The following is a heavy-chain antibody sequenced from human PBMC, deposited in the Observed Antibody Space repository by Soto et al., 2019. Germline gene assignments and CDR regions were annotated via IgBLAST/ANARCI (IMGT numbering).Heavy chain of an antibody. V-gene: IGHV4-39*02. CDR2: IHSSGGT. CDR3: GRLAEAATGHTDFDF. D-gene: IGHD2-15*01. Sequence: PSETLSLTCTVSGASITSSNYFWGWIRQPPGKGLEFAGSIHSSGGTYYNPSLKSRVTVSVDLSNSHFSLSLKTLTATDTAVYYCGRLAEAATGHTDFDFWGQGTLVTVSS. J-gene: IGHJ4*02. CDR1: GASITSSNYF.